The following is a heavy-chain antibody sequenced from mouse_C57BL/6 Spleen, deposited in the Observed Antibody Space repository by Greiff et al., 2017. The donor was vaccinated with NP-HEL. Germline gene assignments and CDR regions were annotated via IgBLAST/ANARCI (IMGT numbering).Heavy chain of an antibody. Sequence: EVQLQQSGPELVKPGASVKISCKASGYSFTGYYMNWVKQSPEKSLEWIGEINPSTGGTTYNQKFKAKATLTVDKSSSTAYMQLKSLTSEDSAVYYCARGGLVDYWGQGTTLTVSS. V-gene: IGHV1-42*01. CDR3: ARGGLVDY. CDR2: INPSTGGT. J-gene: IGHJ2*01. D-gene: IGHD3-3*01. CDR1: GYSFTGYY.